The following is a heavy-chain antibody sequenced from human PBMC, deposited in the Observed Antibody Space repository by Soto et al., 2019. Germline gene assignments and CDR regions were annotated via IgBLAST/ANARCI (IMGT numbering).Heavy chain of an antibody. CDR1: CYTFTSYG. Sequence: QVQLVQSGAEVKKPGASVKVSCKASCYTFTSYGISWVRQAPGQGLEWMGWISAYNGNTNYAQKLQGRVTMTTDTSTGTAYRERRSLRSDDTAGYYWARDVGDTARGGGGGYWGQGTLVTVSS. CDR3: ARDVGDTARGGGGGY. J-gene: IGHJ4*02. CDR2: ISAYNGNT. D-gene: IGHD5-18*01. V-gene: IGHV1-18*01.